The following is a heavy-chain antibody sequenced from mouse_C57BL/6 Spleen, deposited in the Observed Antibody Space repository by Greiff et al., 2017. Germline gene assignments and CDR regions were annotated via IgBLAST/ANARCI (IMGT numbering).Heavy chain of an antibody. D-gene: IGHD1-1*01. J-gene: IGHJ4*01. CDR1: GYTFTSYW. Sequence: VQLQQSGAELVRPGSSVKLSCKASGYTFTSYWMDWVKQRPGQGLEWIGNIYPSDSETHYNQKFKDKATLTVDKSSSTAYMQLSSLTSEDSAVYYCARATTVVAPYYAMDYWGQGTSVTVSS. CDR3: ARATTVVAPYYAMDY. V-gene: IGHV1-61*01. CDR2: IYPSDSET.